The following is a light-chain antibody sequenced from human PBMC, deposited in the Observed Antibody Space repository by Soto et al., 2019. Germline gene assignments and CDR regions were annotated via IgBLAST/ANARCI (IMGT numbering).Light chain of an antibody. CDR3: QQYNNYLMYT. J-gene: IGKJ2*01. Sequence: DIQMTQSPPTLSASVGDRVTITCRASQSISTWLAWYQQKPGKAPKLLIYDASTLESGVPSRFSGSGSGTEFTLTISSLQPDDFATYYCQQYNNYLMYTFGKGTKLEIK. CDR2: DAS. V-gene: IGKV1-5*01. CDR1: QSISTW.